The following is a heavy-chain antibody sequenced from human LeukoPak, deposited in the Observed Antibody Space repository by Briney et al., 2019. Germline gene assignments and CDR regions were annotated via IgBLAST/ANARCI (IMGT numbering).Heavy chain of an antibody. CDR2: MNPNSGNT. D-gene: IGHD3-22*01. V-gene: IGHV1-8*01. Sequence: GASVKVSCRASGYTFTSYGINWVRQATGQGLEWMGWMNPNSGNTGYAQKFQGRVTMTRNTSISTAYMELSSLRSEDTAVYYCARSASSGYNWFDPWGQGTLVTVSS. CDR1: GYTFTSYG. J-gene: IGHJ5*02. CDR3: ARSASSGYNWFDP.